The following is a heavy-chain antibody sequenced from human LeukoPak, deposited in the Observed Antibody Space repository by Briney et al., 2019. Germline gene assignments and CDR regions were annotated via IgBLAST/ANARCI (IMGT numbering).Heavy chain of an antibody. J-gene: IGHJ3*02. V-gene: IGHV1-46*01. CDR1: GYTFTSYY. CDR3: ASLILTGYAGGLDAFDI. Sequence: ASVKVSCKASGYTFTSYYMHWVRQAPGQGLEWMGIINPSGGSTSYAQKFQGRVTITRDTSTSTVYMELSSLRSEDTAVYYCASLILTGYAGGLDAFDIWGQGTMVTVSS. CDR2: INPSGGST. D-gene: IGHD3-9*01.